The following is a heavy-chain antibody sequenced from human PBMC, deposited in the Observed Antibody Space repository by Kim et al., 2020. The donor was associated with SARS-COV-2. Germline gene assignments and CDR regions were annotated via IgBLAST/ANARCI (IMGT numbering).Heavy chain of an antibody. D-gene: IGHD3-3*01. CDR2: ISAYNGNT. CDR1: GYTFTSYG. J-gene: IGHJ6*03. Sequence: ASVKVSCKASGYTFTSYGISWVRQAPGQGLEWMGWISAYNGNTNYAQKLQGRVTMTTDTSTSTAYMELRSLRSDDTAVYYCARTAGHTIFGVVIAANYYYYMDVWGKGTTVTVSS. CDR3: ARTAGHTIFGVVIAANYYYYMDV. V-gene: IGHV1-18*01.